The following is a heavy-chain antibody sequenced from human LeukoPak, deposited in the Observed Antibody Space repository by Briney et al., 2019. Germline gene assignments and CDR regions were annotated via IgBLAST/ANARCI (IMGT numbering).Heavy chain of an antibody. D-gene: IGHD1-20*01. Sequence: ASVKVSCKASGYTFTGYYMHWVRQAPGQGLEWMGRINPNSGGTNYAQKFQGRVTMTRDTSISTAYMELSRLRSDDTAVYYCAREGSTNWNPGVYNWFDPWGQRTLVTVSS. CDR2: INPNSGGT. CDR3: AREGSTNWNPGVYNWFDP. J-gene: IGHJ5*02. V-gene: IGHV1-2*06. CDR1: GYTFTGYY.